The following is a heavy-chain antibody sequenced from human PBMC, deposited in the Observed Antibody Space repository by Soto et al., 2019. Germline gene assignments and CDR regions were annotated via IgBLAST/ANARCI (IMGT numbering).Heavy chain of an antibody. Sequence: VRLQESGPGLVEPSETLSLTCSVSGDSINNYYWSWIRQPAGKGLEWIGRIYISGSANYNPSLKTRGTMSVDTSKTQVFLSVTSLTAADTAVYFCARGATRSADLQTYWGQGIQVIVSS. CDR1: GDSINNYY. CDR3: ARGATRSADLQTY. CDR2: IYISGSA. D-gene: IGHD5-12*01. J-gene: IGHJ4*02. V-gene: IGHV4-4*07.